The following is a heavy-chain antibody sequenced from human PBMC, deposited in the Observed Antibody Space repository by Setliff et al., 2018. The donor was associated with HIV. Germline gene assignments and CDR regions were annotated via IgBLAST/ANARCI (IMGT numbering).Heavy chain of an antibody. CDR2: IYYSGST. J-gene: IGHJ4*02. V-gene: IGHV4-59*08. Sequence: SETLSLTCTVSGGSISSHYWSWIRQPPGKGLEWIGYIYYSGSTNYNPSLKSRVTISIDTSKNQFSLKLSSVTAADTAVYYCARQNLAATGFYLDYWGQGTLVTVSS. D-gene: IGHD6-13*01. CDR3: ARQNLAATGFYLDY. CDR1: GGSISSHY.